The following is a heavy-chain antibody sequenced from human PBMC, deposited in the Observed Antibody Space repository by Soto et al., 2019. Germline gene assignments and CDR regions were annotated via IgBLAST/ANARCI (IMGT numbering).Heavy chain of an antibody. CDR3: AYSSAYAYFFDP. Sequence: EVQLVESGGGFVQPGGSLRLSCAASGFSFSSKWMTWVRQAPGKGLEWVANINPDGSEKQYVDSVRGRFTISRDNAKNSLYLQMNRLRAEDTAVYFCAYSSAYAYFFDPWGQGTLVTVSS. CDR1: GFSFSSKW. V-gene: IGHV3-7*01. J-gene: IGHJ5*02. CDR2: INPDGSEK. D-gene: IGHD3-22*01.